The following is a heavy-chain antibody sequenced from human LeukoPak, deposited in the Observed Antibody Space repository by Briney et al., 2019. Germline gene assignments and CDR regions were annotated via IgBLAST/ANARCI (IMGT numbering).Heavy chain of an antibody. V-gene: IGHV4-39*07. CDR2: IYYSSNT. CDR1: GGSISNNNDY. J-gene: IGHJ4*02. Sequence: SETLSLTCTVSGGSISNNNDYWGWIRQPPGKGLEWIGSIYYSSNTYYNPSLKSRVTISVDPSKNQFSLNLRSVTAADTAVYYCARDWVALYYDTSGYLPVFDFWGQGRLVTVSS. CDR3: ARDWVALYYDTSGYLPVFDF. D-gene: IGHD3-22*01.